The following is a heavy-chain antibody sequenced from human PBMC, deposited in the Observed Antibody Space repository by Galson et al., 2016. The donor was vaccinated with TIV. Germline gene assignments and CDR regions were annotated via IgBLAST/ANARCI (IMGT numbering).Heavy chain of an antibody. CDR1: GFTFSTYA. D-gene: IGHD3-10*01. CDR3: AKVLGFGGVFNWFDP. CDR2: ISGSGEST. V-gene: IGHV3-23*01. J-gene: IGHJ5*02. Sequence: SLRLSCATSGFTFSTYAMTWVRQAPGKGLEWVSAISGSGESTFFADSVKGRFTISRDNSKNTVYLQMNSLRADDTAVYYCAKVLGFGGVFNWFDPWGQGTLVTASS.